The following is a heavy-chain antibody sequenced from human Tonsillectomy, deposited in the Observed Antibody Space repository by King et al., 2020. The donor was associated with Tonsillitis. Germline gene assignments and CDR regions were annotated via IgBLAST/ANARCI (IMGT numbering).Heavy chain of an antibody. CDR3: ARAGDVAAFDI. V-gene: IGHV4-30-2*01. CDR2: IYHSGST. D-gene: IGHD3-16*01. Sequence: LQLQESGSGLVKPSQTLSLTCAVSGGSISSGGYSWSWIRQPPGKGLEWIGYIYHSGSTYYNPSLKSRVTISVDRSKNQFSLKLSSVTAADTAVYYCARAGDVAAFDIWGQGTMVTVSS. CDR1: GGSISSGGYS. J-gene: IGHJ3*02.